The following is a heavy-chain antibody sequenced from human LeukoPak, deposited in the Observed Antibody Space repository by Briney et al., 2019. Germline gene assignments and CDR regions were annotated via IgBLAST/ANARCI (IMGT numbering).Heavy chain of an antibody. J-gene: IGHJ4*02. Sequence: ASVNVSCKASGYTFTIYGISWGRQAPGQGLEWMGWISAYNGNTNYAQKLQSRGTIPTDTSPRTAYMELRRVRSDDTAVYYCARDSRFGDPSNGSWGPGTLVTVSS. CDR1: GYTFTIYG. CDR2: ISAYNGNT. D-gene: IGHD3-10*01. CDR3: ARDSRFGDPSNGS. V-gene: IGHV1-18*04.